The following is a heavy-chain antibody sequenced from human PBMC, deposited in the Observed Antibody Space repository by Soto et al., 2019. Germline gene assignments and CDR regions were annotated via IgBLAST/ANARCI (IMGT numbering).Heavy chain of an antibody. J-gene: IGHJ5*02. CDR2: ISAYNGKT. D-gene: IGHD3-22*01. CDR1: GYTFTSYG. V-gene: IGHV1-8*02. Sequence: ASVKVSCKASGYTFTSYGSSWVRQAPGQGLEWMGWISAYNGKTGYEQKFQGRVTMTRSTTISTAYMELSSLRSEDTAVYYCARASTPFTTDIKGFDPGGHGTLVTVS. CDR3: ARASTPFTTDIKGFDP.